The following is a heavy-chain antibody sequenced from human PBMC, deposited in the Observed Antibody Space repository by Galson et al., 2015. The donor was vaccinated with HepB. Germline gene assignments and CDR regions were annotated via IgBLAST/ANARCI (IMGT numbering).Heavy chain of an antibody. J-gene: IGHJ3*02. Sequence: SETLSLTCTVSGGSISNYYWSWIRQPPGKGLEWIGYIYYSGSTSYDPSLKSRVTISVDTSKNQFSLKLSSVTAADTAVYYCARDPYSGSDVVFDMWGQGTMVTVSS. D-gene: IGHD1-26*01. CDR1: GGSISNYY. CDR2: IYYSGST. CDR3: ARDPYSGSDVVFDM. V-gene: IGHV4-59*01.